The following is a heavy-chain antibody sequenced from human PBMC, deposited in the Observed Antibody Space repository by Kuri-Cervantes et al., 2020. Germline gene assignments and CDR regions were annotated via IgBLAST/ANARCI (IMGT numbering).Heavy chain of an antibody. CDR3: ALRRANWGSSSLDY. V-gene: IGHV3-19*01. CDR1: GFTFSNSD. Sequence: GGSLRLSCAASGFTFSNSDMNWVRQAPGKGLEWVSGVSWNGSRTHYADSVKGRFIISRDNSRNFLYLQMNSLRAEDTAVYYCALRRANWGSSSLDYWGQGTLVTVSS. J-gene: IGHJ4*02. CDR2: VSWNGSRT. D-gene: IGHD7-27*01.